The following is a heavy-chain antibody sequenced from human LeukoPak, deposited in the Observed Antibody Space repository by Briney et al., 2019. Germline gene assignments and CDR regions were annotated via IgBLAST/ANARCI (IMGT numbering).Heavy chain of an antibody. CDR3: ARDMGTGYSSSWAVY. CDR2: INPNSGGT. J-gene: IGHJ4*02. V-gene: IGHV1-2*02. CDR1: GYTFTGYY. Sequence: ASVKVSCKASGYTFTGYYMHWVRQAPGQGLEWMGWINPNSGGTNYAQKFQGRVTMTRDTSISTAYMELSRLRSDDTAVYYCARDMGTGYSSSWAVYWGQGTLVTVSS. D-gene: IGHD6-13*01.